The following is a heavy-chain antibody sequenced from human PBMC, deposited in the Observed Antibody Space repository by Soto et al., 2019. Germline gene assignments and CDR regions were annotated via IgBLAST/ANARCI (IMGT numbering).Heavy chain of an antibody. CDR2: VSSTTNYI. Sequence: GGSLRLSCAASGFTFTRYSMNWVRQAPGKGLEWVSSVSSTTNYIYYADSMKGRFTVSRDNAKNSVYLEMNSLSAEDTAVYYCARESEDLTSNFDYWGQGTLVTVSS. V-gene: IGHV3-21*01. J-gene: IGHJ4*02. CDR1: GFTFTRYS. CDR3: ARESEDLTSNFDY.